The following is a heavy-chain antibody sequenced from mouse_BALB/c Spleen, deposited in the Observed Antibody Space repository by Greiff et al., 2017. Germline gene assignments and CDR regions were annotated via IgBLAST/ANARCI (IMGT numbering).Heavy chain of an antibody. D-gene: IGHD1-1*01. Sequence: VQLQQSGPELVKPGASVKIFCKASGYTFTDYNMHWVKQSHGKSLEWIGYIYPYNGGTGYNQKFKSKATLTVDNSSSTAYMELRSLTSEDSAVYYCARGELQDYAMDYWGQGTSVTVSS. CDR1: GYTFTDYN. CDR3: ARGELQDYAMDY. CDR2: IYPYNGGT. J-gene: IGHJ4*01. V-gene: IGHV1S29*02.